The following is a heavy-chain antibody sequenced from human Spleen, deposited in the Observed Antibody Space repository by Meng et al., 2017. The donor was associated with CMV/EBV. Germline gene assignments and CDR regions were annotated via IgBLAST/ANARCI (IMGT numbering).Heavy chain of an antibody. J-gene: IGHJ6*02. V-gene: IGHV1-69*05. Sequence: SVKVSCKASGGTFSSYAISWVRQAPGQGLEWMGGIIPIFGTANYAQKFQGRVTITTDESTSTAYMELSSLRSEDTAVYYCARDPYIVVVPAAISIQVNYYYYGMDVWGQGTTVTVSS. CDR2: IIPIFGTA. CDR3: ARDPYIVVVPAAISIQVNYYYYGMDV. D-gene: IGHD2-2*02. CDR1: GGTFSSYA.